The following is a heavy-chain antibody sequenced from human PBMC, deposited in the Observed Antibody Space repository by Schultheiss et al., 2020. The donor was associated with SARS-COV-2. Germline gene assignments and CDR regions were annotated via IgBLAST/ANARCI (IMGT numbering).Heavy chain of an antibody. D-gene: IGHD6-13*01. J-gene: IGHJ3*02. Sequence: GGSLRLSCAASGFTFSTYWMSWVRQAPGKGLEWVANIKQDGSEKYYVDSVKGRFTISRDNAKNSLYLQMNSLRAEDTAVYYCARDRVSSSWPDAFDIWGQGTTVTVSS. CDR3: ARDRVSSSWPDAFDI. CDR2: IKQDGSEK. CDR1: GFTFSTYW. V-gene: IGHV3-7*03.